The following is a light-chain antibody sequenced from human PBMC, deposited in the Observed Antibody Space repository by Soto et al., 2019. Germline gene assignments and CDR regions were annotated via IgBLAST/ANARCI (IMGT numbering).Light chain of an antibody. V-gene: IGLV1-44*01. CDR3: AAWDESPNVPV. CDR2: SNN. CDR1: NSNIGRNT. J-gene: IGLJ2*01. Sequence: QSVLTHPPSASGTPGQRVTISCSGRNSNIGRNTVNWYQQLPGAAPNLLIYSNNERPSGVPDRFSGSKSGTSASLAISGLQSEDEADYYCAAWDESPNVPVFGGGTKLTVL.